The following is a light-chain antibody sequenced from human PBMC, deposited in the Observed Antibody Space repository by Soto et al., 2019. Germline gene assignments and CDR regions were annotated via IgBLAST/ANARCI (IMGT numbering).Light chain of an antibody. J-gene: IGKJ3*01. CDR3: QQYNNWPPVT. V-gene: IGKV3-15*01. Sequence: EIVMTQSPATLSVSPGERATLSCRASESVYTNLAWHQHKPGQAPRLLIYGASARASGIPARFSGSGSGTEFTLTISSLQSEDFAVYYCQQYNNWPPVTFGAGTKVDIK. CDR2: GAS. CDR1: ESVYTN.